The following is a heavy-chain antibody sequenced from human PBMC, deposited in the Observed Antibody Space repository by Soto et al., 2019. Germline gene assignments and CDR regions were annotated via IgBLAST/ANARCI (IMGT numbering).Heavy chain of an antibody. D-gene: IGHD6-19*01. CDR1: GFSLSSPAVG. CDR2: IYWDDDK. Sequence: QITLKESGPTLVKPTQTLTLTCTFSGFSLSSPAVGVNWIRQTPGKALDWLALIYWDDDKQYSPSLRSRLTITKDTSKNQVVLTMTNVDPVDTATYYCAPGSGWLSDYWGQGTLVTVSS. V-gene: IGHV2-5*02. CDR3: APGSGWLSDY. J-gene: IGHJ4*02.